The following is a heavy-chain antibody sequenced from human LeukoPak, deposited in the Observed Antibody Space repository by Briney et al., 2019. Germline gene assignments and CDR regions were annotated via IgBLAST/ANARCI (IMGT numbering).Heavy chain of an antibody. CDR2: MNPNSGNT. D-gene: IGHD3-10*01. Sequence: ASVKVSCKASGYTFTSYDINWVRQATGQGLEWMGWMNPNSGNTGYAQKFQGRVTMTRNTSISTAYMGLSSLRSEDTAVYYCARGRPGWYYGSGSPQNNWGQGTLVNVSS. J-gene: IGHJ4*02. V-gene: IGHV1-8*01. CDR1: GYTFTSYD. CDR3: ARGRPGWYYGSGSPQNN.